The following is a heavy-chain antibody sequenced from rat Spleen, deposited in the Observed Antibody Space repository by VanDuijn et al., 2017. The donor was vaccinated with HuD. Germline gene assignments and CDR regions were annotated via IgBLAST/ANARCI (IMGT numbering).Heavy chain of an antibody. CDR2: IGYSGST. V-gene: IGHV3-1*01. CDR3: ARHTYYGYNSYWYFDF. D-gene: IGHD1-9*01. Sequence: EVQLQESGPGLVKPSQSLSLTCSVTGYSITSNYWGWIRKFPENKMEWMGYIGYSGSTGYNPSLKTRISITLDTSKNQFFLQLNSVTTEDTATYYCARHTYYGYNSYWYFDFWGPGTMVTVSS. CDR1: GYSITSNY. J-gene: IGHJ1*01.